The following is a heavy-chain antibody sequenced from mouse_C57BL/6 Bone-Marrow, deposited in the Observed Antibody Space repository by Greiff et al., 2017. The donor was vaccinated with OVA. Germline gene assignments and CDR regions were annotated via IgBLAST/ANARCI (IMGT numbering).Heavy chain of an antibody. CDR3: ARAAYYYGSSYGWFAY. J-gene: IGHJ3*01. D-gene: IGHD1-1*01. Sequence: QVQLKQPGAELVKPGASVKLSCKASGYTFTSYWMHWVKQRPGQGLEWIGMIHPNSGSTNYNEKFKSKATLTVDKSSSTAYMQLSSLTSEDSAVYYCARAAYYYGSSYGWFAYWGQGTLVTVSA. CDR2: IHPNSGST. V-gene: IGHV1-64*01. CDR1: GYTFTSYW.